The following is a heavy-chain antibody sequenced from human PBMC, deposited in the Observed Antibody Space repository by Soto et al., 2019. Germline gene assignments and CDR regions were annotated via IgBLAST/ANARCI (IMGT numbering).Heavy chain of an antibody. CDR1: GFTFSSYG. V-gene: IGHV3-30*18. D-gene: IGHD2-15*01. J-gene: IGHJ6*02. CDR2: ISYDGSNK. Sequence: PGGSLRLSCAASGFTFSSYGMHWVRQAPGKGLEWVAVISYDGSNKYYADSVKGRFTISRDNSKNTLYLQMNSLRAEDTAVYYCAKECSGGSCYVDVWGQGTRSPSP. CDR3: AKECSGGSCYVDV.